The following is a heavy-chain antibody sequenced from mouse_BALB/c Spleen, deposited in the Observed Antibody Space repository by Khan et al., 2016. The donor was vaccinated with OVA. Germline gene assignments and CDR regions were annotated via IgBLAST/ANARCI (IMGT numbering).Heavy chain of an antibody. CDR3: ARQPYYHYNIMDY. CDR1: GFSLTNYG. D-gene: IGHD2-10*01. Sequence: QVQLKESGPGLAAPSQSLSITCTISGFSLTNYGVHWIRQPPGKGLEWLVVIWSDGSKTYNSALQSRLTITKDNSQSQVFLKMNGLQTDDTAIYFCARQPYYHYNIMDYWGQGTSVTGSS. V-gene: IGHV2-6-1*01. J-gene: IGHJ4*01. CDR2: IWSDGSK.